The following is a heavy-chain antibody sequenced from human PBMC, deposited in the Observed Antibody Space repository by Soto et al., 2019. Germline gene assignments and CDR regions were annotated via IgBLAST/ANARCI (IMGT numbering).Heavy chain of an antibody. J-gene: IGHJ4*02. CDR2: ISYDGSDK. CDR1: GFTFSSYA. D-gene: IGHD3-22*01. Sequence: PGGSLRLSCAASGFTFSSYAMHWVRQAPGKGLEWVALISYDGSDKDYADSVKGRFTISRDNAKNTLYLQMNSLRAEDTAVYYCARGDGDYYDGNGYLGRHWAQGTLVTGSS. V-gene: IGHV3-30-3*01. CDR3: ARGDGDYYDGNGYLGRH.